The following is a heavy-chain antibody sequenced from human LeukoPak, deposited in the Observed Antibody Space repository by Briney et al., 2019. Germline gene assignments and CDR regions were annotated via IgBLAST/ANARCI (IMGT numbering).Heavy chain of an antibody. CDR1: GGSISSYQ. J-gene: IGHJ5*01. V-gene: IGHV4-59*08. D-gene: IGHD3-16*01. CDR3: ARRKTRGGPIDS. Sequence: SETLSLTCTVSGGSISSYQWSWIRQPPGKGLEWIGYMYYSGSTNYNPSLKSRITISVDTSKNQFSLRLSSVTAADTAIYYCARRKTRGGPIDSWGQGTLVTVSS. CDR2: MYYSGST.